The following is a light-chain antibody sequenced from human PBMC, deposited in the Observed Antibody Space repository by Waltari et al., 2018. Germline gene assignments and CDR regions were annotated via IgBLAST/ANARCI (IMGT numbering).Light chain of an antibody. CDR3: NSRDTSPNHLV. J-gene: IGLJ2*01. Sequence: SDLTQDPAVSVALGQTVTISCQGDILRKYYASWYQQKSGQAPVLVPYNTNHRPSGIPDRVSGSSSGDTASLTITGAQAEDEGDYYCNSRDTSPNHLVFGGGTKLTVL. V-gene: IGLV3-19*01. CDR2: NTN. CDR1: ILRKYY.